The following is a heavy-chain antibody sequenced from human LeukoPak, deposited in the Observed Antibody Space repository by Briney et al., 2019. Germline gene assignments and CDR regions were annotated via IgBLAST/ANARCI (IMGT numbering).Heavy chain of an antibody. CDR2: ISGSGGST. J-gene: IGHJ5*02. CDR1: GFTISSYG. D-gene: IGHD2-8*01. V-gene: IGHV3-23*01. Sequence: PGGTLRLSCAASGFTISSYGMSWVRQAPGKGLEWVSAISGSGGSTYYADSVKGRFTISRDNSKNTLYLQMNSLRAEDTAVYYCASTSPFKGYSWFDPWGQGTLVTVSS. CDR3: ASTSPFKGYSWFDP.